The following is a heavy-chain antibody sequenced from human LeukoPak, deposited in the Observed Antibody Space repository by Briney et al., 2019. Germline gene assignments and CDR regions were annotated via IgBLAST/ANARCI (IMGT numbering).Heavy chain of an antibody. CDR3: ARFSYGDDI. CDR2: INHSGST. D-gene: IGHD4-17*01. Sequence: PSETLSLTCAVYGGSFSGYYWSWIRQPQGTGLERIGEINHSGSTNYNPSLKSRVTISVDTSKNQFSLKLSSVTAADTAVYYCARFSYGDDIWGQGTMVTVSS. V-gene: IGHV4-34*01. CDR1: GGSFSGYY. J-gene: IGHJ3*02.